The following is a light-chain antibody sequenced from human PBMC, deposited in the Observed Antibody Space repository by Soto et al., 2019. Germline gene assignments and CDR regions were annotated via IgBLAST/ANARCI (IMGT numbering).Light chain of an antibody. CDR3: QQRSNWPLT. CDR1: QRVSSY. CDR2: DAS. Sequence: EIVLTQSPATLSLSPGERATLSCRARQRVSSYLAWYQQKPGQAPRLLIYDASNRATGIPARFSGSGSGTDLTLTISSLEPEDFAVYYCQQRSNWPLTFGGGTKVEIK. V-gene: IGKV3-11*01. J-gene: IGKJ4*01.